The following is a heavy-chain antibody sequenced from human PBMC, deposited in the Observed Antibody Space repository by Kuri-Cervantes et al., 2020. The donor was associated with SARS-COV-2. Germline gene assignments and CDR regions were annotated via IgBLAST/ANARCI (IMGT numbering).Heavy chain of an antibody. J-gene: IGHJ6*02. CDR2: ISYDGSNK. Sequence: GESLKISCAASGFTFSSYGMHWVRQAPGKGLEWVAVISYDGSNKYYADSVKGRFTISRDNSKNTLYLQMNSLRAEDTAVYYCARGLRFLEWLFHSEGGYYYYGMDVWGQGTTVPVSS. CDR1: GFTFSSYG. V-gene: IGHV3-30*03. D-gene: IGHD3-3*01. CDR3: ARGLRFLEWLFHSEGGYYYYGMDV.